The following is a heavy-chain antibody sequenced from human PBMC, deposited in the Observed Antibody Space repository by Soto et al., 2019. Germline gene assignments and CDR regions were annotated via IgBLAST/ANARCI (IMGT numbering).Heavy chain of an antibody. Sequence: ASVKVSCKASGYAFTNYDINWVRQAPGQGLEWMGWISTYTGNTNYAQKLQGRVTMTTDTSTSTAYMELRSLRSDDTAVYYCARGYYYGSGRPTPGGMDVWGQGTTVTVSS. V-gene: IGHV1-18*01. D-gene: IGHD3-10*01. CDR3: ARGYYYGSGRPTPGGMDV. CDR1: GYAFTNYD. CDR2: ISTYTGNT. J-gene: IGHJ6*02.